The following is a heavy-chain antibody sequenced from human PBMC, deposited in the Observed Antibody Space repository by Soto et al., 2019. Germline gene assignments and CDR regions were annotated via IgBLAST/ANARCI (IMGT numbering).Heavy chain of an antibody. CDR1: GGSISSSNW. CDR2: IYHSGST. J-gene: IGHJ6*02. Sequence: QVQLQESGPGLVKPSGTLSLTCAVSGGSISSSNWWSWVRQPPGKGLEWIGEIYHSGSTNYNPSLKSRVTISVDKSKHQFSLKLSSVTAADTAVYYCARDPRITGTDDYYYYGMDVWGQGTTVTVSS. V-gene: IGHV4-4*02. D-gene: IGHD1-20*01. CDR3: ARDPRITGTDDYYYYGMDV.